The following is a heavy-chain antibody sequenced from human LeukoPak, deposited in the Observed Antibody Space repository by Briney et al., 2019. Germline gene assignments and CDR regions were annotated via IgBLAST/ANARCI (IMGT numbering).Heavy chain of an antibody. V-gene: IGHV3-48*02. Sequence: GGSLILSCAASGFNFNSYGMNWVRQAPGKGLEWVSYIDGPSRSIYYADSVKGRFTVSRDNAKNSLFLQVNSPRDEDTAVYFCARKMALWGQGTLVSVSS. CDR2: IDGPSRSI. D-gene: IGHD5-24*01. J-gene: IGHJ4*02. CDR3: ARKMAL. CDR1: GFNFNSYG.